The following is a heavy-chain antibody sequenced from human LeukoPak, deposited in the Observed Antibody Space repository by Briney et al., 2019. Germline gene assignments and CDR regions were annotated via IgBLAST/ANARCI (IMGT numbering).Heavy chain of an antibody. V-gene: IGHV1-69*04. J-gene: IGHJ4*02. CDR1: GYTFTSYD. CDR3: ARDFDSSGYNIFDY. Sequence: SVKVSCKASGYTFTSYDISWVRQAPGQGLEWMGRIIPILGIANYAQKFQGRVTITADKSTSTAYMELSSLRSEDTAVYYCARDFDSSGYNIFDYWGQGTLVTVSS. CDR2: IIPILGIA. D-gene: IGHD3-22*01.